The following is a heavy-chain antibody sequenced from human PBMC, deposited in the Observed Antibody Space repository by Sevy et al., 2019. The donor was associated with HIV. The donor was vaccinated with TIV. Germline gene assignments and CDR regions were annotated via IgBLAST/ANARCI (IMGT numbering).Heavy chain of an antibody. CDR3: ARGDGYSSSWYVY. V-gene: IGHV3-21*01. J-gene: IGHJ4*02. CDR2: ISSSSSYI. CDR1: GFTFSSYS. Sequence: GGSLRLSCAASGFTFSSYSMNWVRQAPGKGLEWVSAISSSSSYIYYADSVKGRFTISRDNAKNSLYLQMNSLRAEDTAVYSCARGDGYSSSWYVYWGQGTTVTVSS. D-gene: IGHD6-13*01.